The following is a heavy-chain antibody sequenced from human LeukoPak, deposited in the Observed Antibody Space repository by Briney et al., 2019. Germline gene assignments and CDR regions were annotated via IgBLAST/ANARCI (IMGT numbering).Heavy chain of an antibody. CDR3: ARLPRYSGSYTQDYYYYYYMDV. CDR2: IKQDGSEK. Sequence: GRSLRLSCAASGFTFSSYWMSWVRQAPGKGLEWVANIKQDGSEKYYVDSVKGRFTISRDNAKNSLYLQMNSLRAEDTAVYYCARLPRYSGSYTQDYYYYYYMDVWGKGTTVTVSS. CDR1: GFTFSSYW. V-gene: IGHV3-7*01. J-gene: IGHJ6*03. D-gene: IGHD1-26*01.